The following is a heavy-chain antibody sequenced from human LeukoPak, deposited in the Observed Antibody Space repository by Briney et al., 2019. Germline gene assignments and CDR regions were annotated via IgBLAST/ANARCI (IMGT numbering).Heavy chain of an antibody. D-gene: IGHD1-14*01. CDR3: AKDLEPEGSSAPNWFDP. V-gene: IGHV3-23*01. Sequence: PGGSLRLSCAGSGFTFSSYAMSWVRQAPGKGLEWVSAISGSGGSTYYADSVKGRFTISRDNSKNTLYLQMNSLRAEDTAVYYCAKDLEPEGSSAPNWFDPWGQGTLVTVSS. J-gene: IGHJ5*02. CDR1: GFTFSSYA. CDR2: ISGSGGST.